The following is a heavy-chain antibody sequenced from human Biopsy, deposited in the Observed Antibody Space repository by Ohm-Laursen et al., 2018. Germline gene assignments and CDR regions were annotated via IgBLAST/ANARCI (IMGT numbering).Heavy chain of an antibody. J-gene: IGHJ6*02. CDR2: IYYSGST. D-gene: IGHD2/OR15-2a*01. CDR3: ARATNSTGWPYYYFYGMDV. Sequence: SETLSLTCTVSGGSMIHYYWNWIRQTPGKGLEWIGYIYYSGSTNYNPSLKSRVTISVDTSKNQLSLRLNSVTAADTAVYYCARATNSTGWPYYYFYGMDVWGQGTTVTVSS. CDR1: GGSMIHYY. V-gene: IGHV4-59*01.